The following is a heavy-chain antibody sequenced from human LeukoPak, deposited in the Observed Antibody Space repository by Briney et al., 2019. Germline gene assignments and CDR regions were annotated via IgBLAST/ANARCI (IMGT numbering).Heavy chain of an antibody. Sequence: SETLSLTCTVSGYSISSGYYWGWIRQPPGKGLEWFGSIYHSGSTYYNPSLKSQFTISLDTSKNQFSLKLSSVTAADTAVYYCARAGYSSSWYAQFPFSFDYWGQGTLVTVSS. V-gene: IGHV4-38-2*02. CDR2: IYHSGST. CDR3: ARAGYSSSWYAQFPFSFDY. CDR1: GYSISSGYY. D-gene: IGHD6-13*01. J-gene: IGHJ4*02.